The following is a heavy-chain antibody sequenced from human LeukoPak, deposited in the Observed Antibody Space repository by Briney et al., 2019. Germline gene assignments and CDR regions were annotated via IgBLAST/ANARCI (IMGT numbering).Heavy chain of an antibody. D-gene: IGHD3-22*01. Sequence: ASVKVSCKASGYTFTSYYMHWVRQAPGQGLEWMGWINPNSGGTNYAQKFQGWVTMTRDTSISTAYMELSRLRSDDTAVYYCARAGFYYYDSSGYYPNWGQGTLVTVSS. CDR3: ARAGFYYYDSSGYYPN. V-gene: IGHV1-2*04. J-gene: IGHJ4*02. CDR1: GYTFTSYY. CDR2: INPNSGGT.